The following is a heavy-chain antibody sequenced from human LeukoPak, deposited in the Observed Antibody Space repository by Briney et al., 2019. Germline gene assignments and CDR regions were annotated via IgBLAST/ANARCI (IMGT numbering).Heavy chain of an antibody. D-gene: IGHD1-26*01. Sequence: GGSLRLSCAASGFTFSSYAMSWVRQAPGKGLERVSAISGSGGSTYYADSVKGRFTISRDNSKNTLYLQMNSLKTEDTAVYYCTTVQWELLPPRGYYYYGMDVWGQGTTVTVSS. CDR3: TTVQWELLPPRGYYYYGMDV. CDR1: GFTFSSYA. V-gene: IGHV3-23*01. CDR2: ISGSGGST. J-gene: IGHJ6*02.